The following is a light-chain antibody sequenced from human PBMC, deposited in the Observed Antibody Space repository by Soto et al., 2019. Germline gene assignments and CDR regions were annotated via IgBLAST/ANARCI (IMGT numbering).Light chain of an antibody. CDR1: QDLTTN. Sequence: EISMRQFPAILSAFQMEWATVSFMAAQDLTTNFAWYQLRRGQPPRLLMYDISTRATGVPARFSGSGSGTEFTLTISSLQSEDSVIYYCQQYNIWPPWTFGQGTKVDI. V-gene: IGKV3-15*01. CDR3: QQYNIWPPWT. J-gene: IGKJ1*01. CDR2: DIS.